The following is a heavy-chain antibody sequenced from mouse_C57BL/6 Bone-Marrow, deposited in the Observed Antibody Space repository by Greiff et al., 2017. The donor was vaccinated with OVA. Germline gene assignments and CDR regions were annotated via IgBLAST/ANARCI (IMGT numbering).Heavy chain of an antibody. V-gene: IGHV5-16*01. J-gene: IGHJ2*01. CDR2: INYDGSST. CDR3: ARDGGSLPLDY. Sequence: EVQLVESEGGLVQPGRSMKLSCTASGFTFSDYYMAWVRQVPEKGLEWVANINYDGSSTYYLDSLKSRFIISRDNAKNILYLQMSSLKSEDTATYYCARDGGSLPLDYWGQGTTLTVSS. CDR1: GFTFSDYY.